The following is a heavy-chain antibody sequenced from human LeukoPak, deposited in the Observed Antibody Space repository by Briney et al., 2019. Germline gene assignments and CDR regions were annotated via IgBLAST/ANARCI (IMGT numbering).Heavy chain of an antibody. Sequence: GGSLRLSCSTSGFTFSSYVMSWVRQAPGKGLEWVSALSGTGDSTYYADSVKGRFTISRDNSKNTLYLQMDSLRTEDTAVYFCAKLYNYGYINWGQGTLVTVSS. CDR3: AKLYNYGYIN. CDR1: GFTFSSYV. V-gene: IGHV3-23*01. CDR2: LSGTGDST. J-gene: IGHJ4*02. D-gene: IGHD5-18*01.